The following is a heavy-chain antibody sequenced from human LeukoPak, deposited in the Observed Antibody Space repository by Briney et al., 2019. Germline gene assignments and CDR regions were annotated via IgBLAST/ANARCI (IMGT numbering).Heavy chain of an antibody. J-gene: IGHJ4*02. CDR2: ISGYNGNT. Sequence: GASVKVSCKASGNIFTSYGISWVRQAPGQGLEWMGWISGYNGNTNYAQRFQGRVTITADESTSTAYMELSSLRSEDTAVYYCARDSDYGDYIDYWGQGTLVTVSS. D-gene: IGHD4-17*01. V-gene: IGHV1-18*01. CDR1: GNIFTSYG. CDR3: ARDSDYGDYIDY.